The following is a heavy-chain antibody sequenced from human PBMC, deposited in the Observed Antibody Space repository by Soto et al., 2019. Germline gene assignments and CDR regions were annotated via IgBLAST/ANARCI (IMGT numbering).Heavy chain of an antibody. CDR3: ARIPRDGLAVAGHGGRYWYFDL. V-gene: IGHV2-26*01. CDR2: IFSNDEK. J-gene: IGHJ2*01. D-gene: IGHD6-19*01. Sequence: QVTLKESGPVLVKPTETLTLTCTVSGFSLSNVRMGVSWIRQPPGKALEWLAHIFSNDEKSSSTSLKSRLTISKDTSKSQVVLTMTNMDPVDTATCYCARIPRDGLAVAGHGGRYWYFDLWGRGTLVTVSS. CDR1: GFSLSNVRMG.